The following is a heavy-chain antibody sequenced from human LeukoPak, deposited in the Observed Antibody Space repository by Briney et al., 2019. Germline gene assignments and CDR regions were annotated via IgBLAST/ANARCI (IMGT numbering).Heavy chain of an antibody. J-gene: IGHJ4*02. CDR2: ISGSASST. CDR1: GLTFSNYA. Sequence: GGSLRLSCAASGLTFSNYAMSWVRQAPGKGLEWVSTISGSASSTYHADSVKGRFTISRDNSKNTLYLQMNSLRAEDTAVYYCARDRSPGGGAPHFDNWGQGTLVTATS. D-gene: IGHD1-26*01. V-gene: IGHV3-23*01. CDR3: ARDRSPGGGAPHFDN.